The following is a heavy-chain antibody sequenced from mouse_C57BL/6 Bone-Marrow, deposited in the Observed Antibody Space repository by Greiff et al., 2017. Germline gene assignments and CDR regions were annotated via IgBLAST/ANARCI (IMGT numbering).Heavy chain of an antibody. D-gene: IGHD2-3*01. V-gene: IGHV1-72*01. J-gene: IGHJ4*01. CDR1: GYTFTSYW. Sequence: QVQLQQPGAELVKPGASVKLSCKASGYTFTSYWMHWVKQRPGRGLEWIGRIDPNSGGTKYNEKFKGKATLTVDKPSSTAYMQLSSLTSEDSAVYYWAREEGYDGCFFYAMGDGGHGTAVTVSA. CDR2: IDPNSGGT. CDR3: AREEGYDGCFFYAMGD.